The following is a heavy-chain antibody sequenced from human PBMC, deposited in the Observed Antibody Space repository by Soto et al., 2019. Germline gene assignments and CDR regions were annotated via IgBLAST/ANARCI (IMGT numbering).Heavy chain of an antibody. Sequence: QVQLQVSGPGLVKPSATLSPSCTVSTGSTNSFYWSWIRQPPGKGLEWIGYFFYTGSTNHNPSLKSRVTISLDMSSSQFSLSLSSVTAADTAMYYCARSRDGYNLNPIDQWGQGLLVTVSS. CDR3: ARSRDGYNLNPIDQ. J-gene: IGHJ4*02. CDR2: FFYTGST. CDR1: TGSTNSFY. D-gene: IGHD5-12*01. V-gene: IGHV4-59*01.